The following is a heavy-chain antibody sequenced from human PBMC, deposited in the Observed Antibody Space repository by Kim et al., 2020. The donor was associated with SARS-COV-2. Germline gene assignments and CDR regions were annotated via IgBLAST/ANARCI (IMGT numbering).Heavy chain of an antibody. CDR1: GFTFSTYA. Sequence: GGSLRLSCAASGFTFSTYAMSWVRQAPGMGLEWVSTIYSGGSSTFYADSVKGRFTISRDNSKNTLYLQINSLRAEDTAVYYFATTTSGWIFDYLGQGTMV. V-gene: IGHV3-23*03. CDR3: ATTTSGWIFDY. CDR2: IYSGGSST. J-gene: IGHJ4*02. D-gene: IGHD6-19*01.